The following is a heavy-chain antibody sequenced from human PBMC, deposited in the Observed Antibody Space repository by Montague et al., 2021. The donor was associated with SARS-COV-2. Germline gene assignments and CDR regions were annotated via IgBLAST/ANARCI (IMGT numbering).Heavy chain of an antibody. CDR1: GDSISSYL. CDR3: GAWHVGPEDGMDV. V-gene: IGHV4-4*07. Sequence: SETLSLTCTVSGDSISSYLWNWFRQPAGKGLEWIGRIWTSGSNNYNPSPKSRVTASVDTSTKQFSLLLTSVTAADTAVYYCGAWHVGPEDGMDVWGQGTPVTVSS. CDR2: IWTSGSN. J-gene: IGHJ6*02. D-gene: IGHD1-26*01.